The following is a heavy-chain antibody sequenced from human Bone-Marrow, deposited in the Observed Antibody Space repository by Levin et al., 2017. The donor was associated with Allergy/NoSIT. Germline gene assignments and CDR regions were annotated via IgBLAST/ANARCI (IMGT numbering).Heavy chain of an antibody. CDR3: APTDGPFDY. CDR1: GFNFGEYD. CDR2: IRTTAEGGTT. J-gene: IGHJ4*02. Sequence: SCTGSGFNFGEYDVTWVRQAPGKGLEWVGFIRTTAEGGTTELVASVQGRFSISRDDSQSIAYLHMDSLKIEDTAVYYCAPTDGPFDYWGQGTLVTVSS. V-gene: IGHV3-49*04.